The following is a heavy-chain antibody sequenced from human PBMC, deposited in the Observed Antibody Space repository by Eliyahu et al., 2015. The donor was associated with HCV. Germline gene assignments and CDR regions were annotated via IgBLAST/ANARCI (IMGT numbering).Heavy chain of an antibody. CDR2: IGGTGAXS. J-gene: IGHJ4*02. Sequence: EVQLVESGGKLVXPGGSXRLSCVASGXXFSTYXMSWVRQAPGKGLEWVSAIGGTGAXSYYAGSVKGRFAISRDNSKNTLFLQMSSLRAEDTAVYYCAKWGNGDNFYDFWGQGTRVSVSS. CDR3: AKWGNGDNFYDF. V-gene: IGHV3-23*04. D-gene: IGHD3/OR15-3a*01. CDR1: GXXFSTYX.